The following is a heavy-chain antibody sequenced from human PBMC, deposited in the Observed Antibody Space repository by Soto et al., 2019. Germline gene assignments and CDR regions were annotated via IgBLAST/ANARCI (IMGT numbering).Heavy chain of an antibody. D-gene: IGHD1-26*01. Sequence: EVQLVESGGGLVQPGESLRLSCAASGFTFSYYWMHWVRQAPGKGLVWVSRIHSDGSSTTYADSVKGRFTISRDNDRNTVYLQMNSLRVEDTAVYYCARGDRGAFAMLGPGTVVTVSS. CDR1: GFTFSYYW. V-gene: IGHV3-74*03. J-gene: IGHJ3*02. CDR3: ARGDRGAFAM. CDR2: IHSDGSST.